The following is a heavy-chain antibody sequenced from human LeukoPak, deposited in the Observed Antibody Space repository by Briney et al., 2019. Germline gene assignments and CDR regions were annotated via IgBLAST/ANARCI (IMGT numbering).Heavy chain of an antibody. D-gene: IGHD3-10*01. CDR3: VLAGSGSYYFDY. V-gene: IGHV5-51*01. CDR2: IYPGGSDT. Sequence: GESLKISCKGFGYRFTNYWIGWVRQMPGKGLEWMGIIYPGGSDTRYSPSFQGQVTISADKSINTAYLQWSGLKASDTAMYYCVLAGSGSYYFDYWGQGILVTVSS. CDR1: GYRFTNYW. J-gene: IGHJ4*02.